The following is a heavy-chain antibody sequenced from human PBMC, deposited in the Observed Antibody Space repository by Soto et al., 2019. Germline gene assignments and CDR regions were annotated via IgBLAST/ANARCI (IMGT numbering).Heavy chain of an antibody. J-gene: IGHJ5*02. CDR2: IYYSGST. D-gene: IGHD3-3*01. CDR3: ARHRAPDLYDFWSGRAEYNWFDP. V-gene: IGHV4-39*01. Sequence: SETLSLTCTVSGGSISSSSYYWGWIRHPPGKGLEWIGSIYYSGSTYYNPSLKSRVTISVDTSKNQFSLKLSSVTAADTAVYYCARHRAPDLYDFWSGRAEYNWFDPWGQGTLVTVSS. CDR1: GGSISSSSYY.